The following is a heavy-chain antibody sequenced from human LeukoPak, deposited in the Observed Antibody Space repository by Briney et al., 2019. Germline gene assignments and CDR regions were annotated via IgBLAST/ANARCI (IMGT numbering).Heavy chain of an antibody. Sequence: PGGSLRLSCAASGFTVSSNYMSWVRQAPGKGLEWVSSISSGGTYADYADSVKGRFTISRDNAKNSLYPQMNSLRAEDTAVFYCARDPGYSNSPYYLDYWGQGTLVTVSS. CDR3: ARDPGYSNSPYYLDY. CDR1: GFTVSSNY. CDR2: ISSGGTYA. V-gene: IGHV3-21*01. D-gene: IGHD5-12*01. J-gene: IGHJ4*02.